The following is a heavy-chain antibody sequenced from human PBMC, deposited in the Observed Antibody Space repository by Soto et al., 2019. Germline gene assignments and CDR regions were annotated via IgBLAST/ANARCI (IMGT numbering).Heavy chain of an antibody. V-gene: IGHV4-39*07. CDR2: ISHGGNT. Sequence: SETLSLTCSVSGGSISSESFYWSWVRQHPGKGLEWIGEISHGGNTNYDPSLKSRATISLDKSNNQFSLSLSFVTAADTALYYCATKTVAVAGLDWGHGTPVTVSS. CDR3: ATKTVAVAGLD. CDR1: GGSISSESFY. J-gene: IGHJ4*01. D-gene: IGHD6-13*01.